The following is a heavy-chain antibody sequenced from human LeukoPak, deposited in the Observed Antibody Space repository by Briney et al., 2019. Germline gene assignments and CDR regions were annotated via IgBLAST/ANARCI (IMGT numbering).Heavy chain of an antibody. J-gene: IGHJ5*02. CDR2: IYHSGST. V-gene: IGHV4-38-2*01. D-gene: IGHD6-13*01. CDR3: ASQGVHSSSRGFDP. CDR1: GYSISSGYY. Sequence: SETLSLTCAVSGYSISSGYYWGWIRQPPGKGLEWIGSIYHSGSTYYNPSLKRRVTISVDTSKNQFSLKLSSVTAADTAVYYCASQGVHSSSRGFDPWGQGTLVTVSS.